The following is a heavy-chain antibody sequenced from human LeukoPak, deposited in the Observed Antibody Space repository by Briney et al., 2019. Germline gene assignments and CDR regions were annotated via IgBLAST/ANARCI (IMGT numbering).Heavy chain of an antibody. V-gene: IGHV4-30-4*08. Sequence: KPSETLSLTCTVSGGSISSGDYYWSWIRQPPGKGLEWIGYIYYSGSTYYNPSLKSRVTISVDTSKNQFSLKLSSATAADTAVYYCARQVRAGYFDYWGQGTLVTVSS. D-gene: IGHD1-1*01. CDR2: IYYSGST. CDR1: GGSISSGDYY. J-gene: IGHJ4*02. CDR3: ARQVRAGYFDY.